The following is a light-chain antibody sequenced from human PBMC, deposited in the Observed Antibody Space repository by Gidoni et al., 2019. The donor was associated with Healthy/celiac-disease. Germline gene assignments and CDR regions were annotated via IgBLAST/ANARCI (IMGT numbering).Light chain of an antibody. CDR3: QHRSNWPRLT. V-gene: IGKV3-11*01. J-gene: IGKJ4*01. Sequence: EIVLTQSPATLSLYPGERATLSCRASQSVSSYLAWYQQTPGQAPRLLIYDASNRAPGIPARFSGSGSGTDFTLTISSLEPEDFAVYYCQHRSNWPRLTFGGGTKVEIK. CDR2: DAS. CDR1: QSVSSY.